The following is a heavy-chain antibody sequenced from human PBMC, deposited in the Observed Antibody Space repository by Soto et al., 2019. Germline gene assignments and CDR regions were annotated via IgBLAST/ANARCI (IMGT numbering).Heavy chain of an antibody. CDR2: INPKSGGT. Sequence: GASVKVSCKASGDTFTANYIHWVRQAPGQGFEWMGWINPKSGGTKYPQKFQGRVTMTRDTSLSTVYMTLTRLTSDDTAVYYCAKGRGSSWSVVFFDYWGQGALVTVSS. CDR3: AKGRGSSWSVVFFDY. D-gene: IGHD6-13*01. J-gene: IGHJ4*02. V-gene: IGHV1-2*02. CDR1: GDTFTANY.